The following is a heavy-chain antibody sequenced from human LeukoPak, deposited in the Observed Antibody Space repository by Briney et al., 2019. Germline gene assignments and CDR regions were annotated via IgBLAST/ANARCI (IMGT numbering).Heavy chain of an antibody. D-gene: IGHD2-21*02. CDR2: MNPNSGNT. Sequence: ASVKVSCKASGYTFTSYDINWVRQATGQGLEWMGWMNPNSGNTGYAQKFQGRVTITADKSTSTAYMELSSLRSEDTAVYYCARERTYCGGDCPIDPWGQGTLVTVSS. J-gene: IGHJ5*02. CDR1: GYTFTSYD. CDR3: ARERTYCGGDCPIDP. V-gene: IGHV1-8*03.